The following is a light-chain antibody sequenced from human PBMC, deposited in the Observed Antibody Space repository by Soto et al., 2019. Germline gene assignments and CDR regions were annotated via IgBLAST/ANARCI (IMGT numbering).Light chain of an antibody. Sequence: DIHMTQSPSSLSASVGDSVTITCRASQSINTYLNWYHQKPGRAPKLLIFVASSLQSGVPSRFSGSGSGTDSTLTISSLQPEDFAPYYCQQSYGTPWKFGIGAKVDI. CDR2: VAS. J-gene: IGKJ1*01. CDR1: QSINTY. V-gene: IGKV1-39*01. CDR3: QQSYGTPWK.